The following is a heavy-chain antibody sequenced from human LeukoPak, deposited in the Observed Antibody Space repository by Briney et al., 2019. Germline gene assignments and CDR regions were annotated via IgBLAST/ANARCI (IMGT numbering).Heavy chain of an antibody. J-gene: IGHJ4*02. CDR2: ISGSGGST. Sequence: GGSLRLSCAASGFTFSSYAMSWVRQAPGKGLEWVSAISGSGGSTYYADSVKGRFTISRDNAKNSLYLQMNSLRAEDTAVYYCARERAEARPYSSSWYYFDYWGQGTLVTVSS. CDR3: ARERAEARPYSSSWYYFDY. CDR1: GFTFSSYA. D-gene: IGHD6-13*01. V-gene: IGHV3-23*01.